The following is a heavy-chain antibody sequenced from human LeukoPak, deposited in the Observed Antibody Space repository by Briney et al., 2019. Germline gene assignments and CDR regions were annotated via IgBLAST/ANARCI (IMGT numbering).Heavy chain of an antibody. CDR3: ARVRDSGYDSLDY. D-gene: IGHD5-12*01. V-gene: IGHV4-59*01. J-gene: IGHJ4*02. Sequence: PSETLSLTCTVSGGSISSYYWSWIRQPPGKGLEWIGYIYYSGSINYNPSLKSRVTISVDTSKNQFSLKLSSVTAADTAVYYCARVRDSGYDSLDYWGQGTLVTVSS. CDR2: IYYSGSI. CDR1: GGSISSYY.